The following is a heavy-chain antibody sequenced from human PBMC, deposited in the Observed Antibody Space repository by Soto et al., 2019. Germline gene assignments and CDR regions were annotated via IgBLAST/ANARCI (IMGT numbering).Heavy chain of an antibody. CDR1: GFTFSSYG. CDR3: ARAPYDSSGYYWFDP. D-gene: IGHD3-22*01. J-gene: IGHJ5*02. Sequence: GGSMRLSWAASGFTFSSYGMHWVRQAPGKGLEWVAVIWYDGSNKYYADSVKGRFTISRDNSKNTLYLQMNSLRAEDTAVYYCARAPYDSSGYYWFDPWGQGTLVTVSS. V-gene: IGHV3-33*01. CDR2: IWYDGSNK.